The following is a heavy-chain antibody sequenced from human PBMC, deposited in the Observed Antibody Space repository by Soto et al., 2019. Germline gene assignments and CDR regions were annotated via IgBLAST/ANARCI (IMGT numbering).Heavy chain of an antibody. CDR1: GHTFTAYY. CDR2: VNPGNGTT. Sequence: GASVKVSCKASGHTFTAYYMHWVRQAPGQGLEWMGWVNPGNGTTSFAQKFQGRVTMTRDTSISTAYMELSGLRSDDTAMYYCARDTYANFDHWGQGTLVTVSS. D-gene: IGHD2-8*01. CDR3: ARDTYANFDH. J-gene: IGHJ4*02. V-gene: IGHV1-2*02.